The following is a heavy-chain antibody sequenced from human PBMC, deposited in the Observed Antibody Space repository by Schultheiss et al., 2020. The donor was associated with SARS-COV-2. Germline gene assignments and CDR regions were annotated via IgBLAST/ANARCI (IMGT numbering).Heavy chain of an antibody. V-gene: IGHV4-4*07. CDR3: ARVNVNKGAPGQEMATIWRPYYFDY. D-gene: IGHD5-24*01. J-gene: IGHJ4*02. CDR2: IYTSGST. Sequence: SETLSLTCTVSGGSISSYYWSWIRQPAGKGLEWIGRIYTSGSTNYNPSLKSRVTMSVDTSKNQFSLKLSSVTSADTAVYFCARVNVNKGAPGQEMATIWRPYYFDYWGQGTLVTVSS. CDR1: GGSISSYY.